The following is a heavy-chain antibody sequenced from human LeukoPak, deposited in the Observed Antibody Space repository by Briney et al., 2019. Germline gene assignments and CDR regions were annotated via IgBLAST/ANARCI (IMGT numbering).Heavy chain of an antibody. CDR3: AIMHRYYDGSGYWVQ. CDR1: EFTFSSYS. CDR2: ISSTASSI. Sequence: GGSLRLSCAASEFTFSSYSMSWVRQAPGRGLEWVSYISSTASSIYYADSVKGRFTISRGNAKNSLYLQMNSLRAEDTAVYYCAIMHRYYDGSGYWVQWGQGTLVTVSS. J-gene: IGHJ4*02. D-gene: IGHD3-22*01. V-gene: IGHV3-48*04.